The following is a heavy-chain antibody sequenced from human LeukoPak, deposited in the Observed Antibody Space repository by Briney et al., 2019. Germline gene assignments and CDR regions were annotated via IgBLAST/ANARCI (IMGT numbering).Heavy chain of an antibody. CDR3: ASDYAY. V-gene: IGHV4-61*02. CDR1: GGSISSGTYY. CDR2: IYTSGGT. Sequence: SETLSLTCTVSGGSISSGTYYWNWIRQPAGKGLEWIGLIYTSGGTNYSPSLKSRVTISLDTSKNQFSLKLTSVTAADTAVYYCASDYAYWGKGTLVTVSS. D-gene: IGHD3-16*01. J-gene: IGHJ4*02.